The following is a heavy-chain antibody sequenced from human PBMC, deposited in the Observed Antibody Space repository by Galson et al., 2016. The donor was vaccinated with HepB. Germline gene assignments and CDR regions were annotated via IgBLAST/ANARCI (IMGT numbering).Heavy chain of an antibody. CDR1: GFIFSNYA. CDR2: VSYDGNTK. J-gene: IGHJ4*02. CDR3: ARSQWFGELFYFDS. V-gene: IGHV3-30-3*01. Sequence: SLRLSCAASGFIFSNYAMHWVRQAPGKGLEWVGVVSYDGNTKWYAGSVMGRFTISRDNSKNTLFLQMSSLRAEDTAVYYCARSQWFGELFYFDSWGQGTLVTASS. D-gene: IGHD3-10*01.